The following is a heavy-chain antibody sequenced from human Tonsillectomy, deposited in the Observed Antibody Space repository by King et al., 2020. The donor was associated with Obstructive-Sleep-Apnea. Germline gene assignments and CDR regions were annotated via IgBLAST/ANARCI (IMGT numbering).Heavy chain of an antibody. V-gene: IGHV3-33*01. CDR3: ARVPTSRVRGVIKTGNWFDP. D-gene: IGHD3-10*01. CDR2: IWYDGRNK. CDR1: GFTFSSYG. J-gene: IGHJ5*02. Sequence: VQLVESGGGVVQPGRSLRLSCAASGFTFSSYGMHWVRQAPGKGLEWVAVIWYDGRNKYYADSVKGRFTIPKDNSKNTLYLQMNGLRAEDTAGYYFARVPTSRVRGVIKTGNWFDPWGQGTLVTVSS.